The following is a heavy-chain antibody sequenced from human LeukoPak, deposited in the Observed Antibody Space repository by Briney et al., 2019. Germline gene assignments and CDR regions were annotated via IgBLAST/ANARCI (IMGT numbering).Heavy chain of an antibody. J-gene: IGHJ4*02. V-gene: IGHV3-21*01. CDR3: ARLIPSYCDGDCYTIDY. CDR2: ISSSSSYI. Sequence: GGSLRLSCAASGFTFSSYSMNWVRQAPGKGLEWVSSISSSSSYIYYADSVKGRFTISRDNAKNSLYLQMSSLRAEDTAVYYCARLIPSYCDGDCYTIDYWGQGTLVTVSS. D-gene: IGHD2-21*02. CDR1: GFTFSSYS.